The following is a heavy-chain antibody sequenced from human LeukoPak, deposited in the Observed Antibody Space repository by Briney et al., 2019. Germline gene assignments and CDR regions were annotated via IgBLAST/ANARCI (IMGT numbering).Heavy chain of an antibody. Sequence: ASVKVSCKASGYTFTRYYMHWLRQAPGQGLEWMGWINPNSGGTNYAQKFQGRVTMTRDTSISTAYMELSRLRSDDTAVYYCARGVPLRVTSPVDYYYYMDVWGKGTTVTVSS. CDR3: ARGVPLRVTSPVDYYYYMDV. CDR2: INPNSGGT. V-gene: IGHV1-2*02. CDR1: GYTFTRYY. J-gene: IGHJ6*03. D-gene: IGHD4-11*01.